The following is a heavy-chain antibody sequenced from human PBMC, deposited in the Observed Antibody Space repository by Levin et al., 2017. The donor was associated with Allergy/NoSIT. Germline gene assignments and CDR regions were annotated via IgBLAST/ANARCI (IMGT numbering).Heavy chain of an antibody. J-gene: IGHJ4*02. D-gene: IGHD2-2*01. Sequence: GESLKISCAASGFTFSSNWMHWVRQAPGEGQVWVSEINSDGSNTNYADSVKGRFTISRDNARNTLYLQMNSVRAEDTAVYYCARGGCSSTSCLDYWGQGTLVTVSS. CDR2: INSDGSNT. CDR1: GFTFSSNW. CDR3: ARGGCSSTSCLDY. V-gene: IGHV3-74*01.